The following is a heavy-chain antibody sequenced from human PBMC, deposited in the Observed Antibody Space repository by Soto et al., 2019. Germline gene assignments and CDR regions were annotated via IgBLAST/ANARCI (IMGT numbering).Heavy chain of an antibody. CDR3: AKDGAPDVEMGV. CDR1: GFTFSSYA. CDR2: ISYDGSNK. D-gene: IGHD1-26*01. J-gene: IGHJ3*01. V-gene: IGHV3-30*04. Sequence: PGGSLRLSCSASGFTFSSYAMHWVGQAPGKGLEWVAVISYDGSNKYYADSVKGRFTISRDNSKNTLYLQMHSLRAEDTAVYYCAKDGAPDVEMGVWGQGTMVTVSS.